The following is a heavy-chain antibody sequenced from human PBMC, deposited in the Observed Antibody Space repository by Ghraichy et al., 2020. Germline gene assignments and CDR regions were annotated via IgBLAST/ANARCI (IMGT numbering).Heavy chain of an antibody. J-gene: IGHJ4*02. Sequence: SETLSLTCTVSGGSISSSSYYWGCIRQPPGKGLEWIGSSYYSGSTYYNPSHKSRITIAVATSKTQFSLKLSSVTAADTAVYYCARRRYSSSWYFPDYFDYWGQATLVTVSS. V-gene: IGHV4-39*01. CDR2: SYYSGST. CDR3: ARRRYSSSWYFPDYFDY. CDR1: GGSISSSSYY. D-gene: IGHD6-13*01.